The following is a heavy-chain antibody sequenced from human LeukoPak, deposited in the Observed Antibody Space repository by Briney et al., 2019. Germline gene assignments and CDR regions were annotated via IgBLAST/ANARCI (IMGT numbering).Heavy chain of an antibody. J-gene: IGHJ5*02. CDR3: AREVLWYSSRTGRNWFVP. V-gene: IGHV1-69*05. Sequence: ASVKVSCKASGGTFSSYAISWVRQAPGQGLEWMGGIIPIFGTANYAQKFQGRVTITTDESTSTAYMELSSLRSEDTAVYYCAREVLWYSSRTGRNWFVPWGQGTLVTVSS. CDR2: IIPIFGTA. CDR1: GGTFSSYA. D-gene: IGHD6-13*01.